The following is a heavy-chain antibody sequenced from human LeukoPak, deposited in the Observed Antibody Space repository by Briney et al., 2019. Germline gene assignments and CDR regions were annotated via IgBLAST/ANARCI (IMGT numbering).Heavy chain of an antibody. CDR3: AREGRWLGLTMDY. CDR2: INPNSGGT. J-gene: IGHJ4*02. Sequence: ASVKVSCKASGYTFTGYYMHWVRQAPGQGLEWMGWINPNSGGTNYAQKFQGRVTMTRDTSISTAYMELSRLRSDDTVVYYCAREGRWLGLTMDYWGQGTLVTVSS. CDR1: GYTFTGYY. D-gene: IGHD5-12*01. V-gene: IGHV1-2*02.